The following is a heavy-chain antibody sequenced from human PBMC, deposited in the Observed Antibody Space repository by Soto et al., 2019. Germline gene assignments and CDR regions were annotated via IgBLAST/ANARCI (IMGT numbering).Heavy chain of an antibody. J-gene: IGHJ6*02. Sequence: SETLSLTCAVYGGSISSNKWWSWVRQPPGKGLEWIGEIYHSGSTNYNPSLKSRVTISLDKSKNQFSLKLTSVTAADSAVYYCARDDHIVVVPTSLGLLDVWGQGTTVTVSS. CDR2: IYHSGST. CDR3: ARDDHIVVVPTSLGLLDV. CDR1: GGSISSNKW. V-gene: IGHV4-4*02. D-gene: IGHD2-2*01.